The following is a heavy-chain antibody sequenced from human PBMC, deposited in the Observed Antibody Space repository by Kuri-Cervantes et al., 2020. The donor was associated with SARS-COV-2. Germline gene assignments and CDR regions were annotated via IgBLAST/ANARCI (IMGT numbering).Heavy chain of an antibody. CDR2: FDPEDGET. Sequence: ASVKVSCKVSGYTLTELSMHWVRQAPGKGLEWMGGFDPEDGETIYAQKFQGRVTITADESTSTAYMELSSLRSEDTAVYYCARDSFVAVAGDSTFDYWGQGTLITVSS. V-gene: IGHV1-24*01. D-gene: IGHD6-19*01. J-gene: IGHJ4*02. CDR1: GYTLTELS. CDR3: ARDSFVAVAGDSTFDY.